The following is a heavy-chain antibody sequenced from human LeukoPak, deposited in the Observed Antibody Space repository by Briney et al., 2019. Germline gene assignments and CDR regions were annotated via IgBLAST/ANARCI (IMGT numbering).Heavy chain of an antibody. CDR2: ISSSGSTI. Sequence: GGSQRLSCAASGFTFSDYYMSWIRQAPGKGLEWVSYISSSGSTIYYADSVKGRFTISRDNAKNSLYLQMNSLRAEDTAVYYCARDRVPYYYYMDVWGKGTTVTVSS. D-gene: IGHD3-10*01. J-gene: IGHJ6*03. V-gene: IGHV3-11*01. CDR1: GFTFSDYY. CDR3: ARDRVPYYYYMDV.